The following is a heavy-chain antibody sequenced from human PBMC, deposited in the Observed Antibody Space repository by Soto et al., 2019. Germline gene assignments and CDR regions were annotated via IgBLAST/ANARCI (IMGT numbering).Heavy chain of an antibody. CDR2: IWYDGSNK. CDR1: GFTFSSYG. Sequence: QVQLVESGGGVVQPGRSLRLSCAASGFTFSSYGMHWVRQAPGKGLEWVAVIWYDGSNKYYADSVKGRFTSSRDNSKNTLYLQMNSRRAEDTAVYYCAAQLLPDYWGQGTLVTVSS. V-gene: IGHV3-33*01. D-gene: IGHD2-2*01. J-gene: IGHJ4*02. CDR3: AAQLLPDY.